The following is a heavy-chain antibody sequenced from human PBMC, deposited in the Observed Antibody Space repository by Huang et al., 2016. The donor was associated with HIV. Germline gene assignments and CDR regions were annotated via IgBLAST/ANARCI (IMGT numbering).Heavy chain of an antibody. CDR2: SERDGSST. D-gene: IGHD3-3*01. CDR3: VRAKEKGYDFWSGYRY. Sequence: EVELAESGGGSVRPGQSLRLSCVGFGFIFIDYWMHWVRQSRGKGLRWGERSERDGSSTSYADSVKGRFTIYRDNAKNTVYLQMSSLRVDDTAVYYCVRAKEKGYDFWSGYRYWGQGVQVTVSS. V-gene: IGHV3-74*02. CDR1: GFIFIDYW. J-gene: IGHJ4*01.